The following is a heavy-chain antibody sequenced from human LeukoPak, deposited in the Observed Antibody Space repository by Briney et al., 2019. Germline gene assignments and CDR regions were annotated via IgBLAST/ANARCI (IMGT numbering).Heavy chain of an antibody. CDR3: AKDLPYYYDSSGYSGYY. V-gene: IGHV3-23*01. CDR2: ISSTGGTT. D-gene: IGHD3-22*01. J-gene: IGHJ4*02. Sequence: GGSLRLSCAASGFTFRVYDMTWVRQAPGKGLEWVAGISSTGGTTYYADSVRGRFTISRDNSRNTLYAQINSLRAEDTAVYYCAKDLPYYYDSSGYSGYYWGQGTLVTVSS. CDR1: GFTFRVYD.